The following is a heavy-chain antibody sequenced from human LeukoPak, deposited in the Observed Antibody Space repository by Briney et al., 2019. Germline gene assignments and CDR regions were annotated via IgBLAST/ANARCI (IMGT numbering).Heavy chain of an antibody. Sequence: SETLSLTCTVSGGSISSYYWSWTRQPPGKGLEWIGYIYYSGSTNYNPSLKSRVTISVDTSKNQFSLMLSSVAAANTAVYYCARRVLFYWYFDLWGRGTLVTVSS. CDR3: ARRVLFYWYFDL. V-gene: IGHV4-59*08. CDR1: GGSISSYY. D-gene: IGHD2-21*01. CDR2: IYYSGST. J-gene: IGHJ2*01.